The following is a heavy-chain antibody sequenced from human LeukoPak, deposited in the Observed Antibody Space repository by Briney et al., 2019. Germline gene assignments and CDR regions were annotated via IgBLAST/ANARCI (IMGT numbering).Heavy chain of an antibody. CDR3: AKDDYYDTSGYRD. Sequence: GGSLRLSCAASGFTFSSYGMHWVRQAPGKGLEWVAFIRSDGSNKYYADSVKGRFTISRDNSKNTLYLQMNSLRPEDTAVYDCAKDDYYDTSGYRDWGQGTLVTVSS. V-gene: IGHV3-30*02. D-gene: IGHD3-22*01. J-gene: IGHJ4*02. CDR2: IRSDGSNK. CDR1: GFTFSSYG.